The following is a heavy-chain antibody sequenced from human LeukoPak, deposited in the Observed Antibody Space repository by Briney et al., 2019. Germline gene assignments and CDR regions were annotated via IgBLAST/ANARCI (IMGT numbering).Heavy chain of an antibody. J-gene: IGHJ6*03. CDR2: IKQDGSEK. CDR1: GFTFNGYW. Sequence: GGSLRLSCAASGFTFNGYWMSWVRQPPGKGLEWVANIKQDGSEKYYVDSVRGRLTISRDNAENSLFLQMNRLRVEDTAVYYCARVIVFRGYMDVWGEGTTVTVSS. D-gene: IGHD1-26*01. CDR3: ARVIVFRGYMDV. V-gene: IGHV3-7*04.